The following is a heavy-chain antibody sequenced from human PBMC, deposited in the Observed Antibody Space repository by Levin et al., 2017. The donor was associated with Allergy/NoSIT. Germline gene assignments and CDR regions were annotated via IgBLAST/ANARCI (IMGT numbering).Heavy chain of an antibody. Sequence: AGGSLRLSCAASGFIFTSYSMNWVRQAPGKGLEWVSSISPTSSHIYYADSVRGRFTISRDNAKNSLYLQMNSLRTEDTAVYYCARDRGFGDYDFYYWGQGTLVTVSS. D-gene: IGHD4-17*01. CDR3: ARDRGFGDYDFYY. J-gene: IGHJ4*02. CDR2: ISPTSSHI. V-gene: IGHV3-21*01. CDR1: GFIFTSYS.